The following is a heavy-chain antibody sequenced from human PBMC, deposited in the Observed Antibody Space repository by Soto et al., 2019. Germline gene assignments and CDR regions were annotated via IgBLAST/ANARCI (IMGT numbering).Heavy chain of an antibody. CDR1: GFTVSNNY. CDR3: ATYTSLDY. V-gene: IGHV3-53*02. CDR2: IYSGGST. D-gene: IGHD2-2*02. J-gene: IGHJ4*02. Sequence: EVQLVETGGGLIQPGGSLRLSCAASGFTVSNNYMSWVRQAPGKGLEWVSLIYSGGSTFYADSVKGRFTISRDNSKNTLFLQMNSLRAEDTAVYFCATYTSLDYGGQGTLVTVSS.